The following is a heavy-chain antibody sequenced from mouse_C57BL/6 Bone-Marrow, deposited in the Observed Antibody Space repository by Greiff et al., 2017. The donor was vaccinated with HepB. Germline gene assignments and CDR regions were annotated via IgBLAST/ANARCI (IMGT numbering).Heavy chain of an antibody. CDR2: INAGSGGT. CDR1: GYAFTNYL. D-gene: IGHD1-1*01. CDR3: TYRPLYYYAMDY. V-gene: IGHV1-54*01. J-gene: IGHJ4*01. Sequence: VQLQQSGAELVRPGTSVKVSCKASGYAFTNYLIEWVKQRPGQGLEWIGVINAGSGGTNYKEKVKGKATLTADTSSSTAYMQLSSLTSEDSAVYFCTYRPLYYYAMDYWGQGTSVTVAS.